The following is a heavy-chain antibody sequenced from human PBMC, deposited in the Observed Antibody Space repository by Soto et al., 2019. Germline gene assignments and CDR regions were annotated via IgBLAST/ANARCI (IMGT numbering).Heavy chain of an antibody. J-gene: IGHJ5*02. CDR1: GDTFSSYA. Sequence: SVKVSCKASGDTFSSYAISWVRQAPGQGLEWMGGIIPIFGTANYAQKFQGRVTITADESTSTAYMELSSLRSEDTAVYYCARALTSYYNWFDPWGQGTLVTVSS. V-gene: IGHV1-69*13. D-gene: IGHD2-2*01. CDR3: ARALTSYYNWFDP. CDR2: IIPIFGTA.